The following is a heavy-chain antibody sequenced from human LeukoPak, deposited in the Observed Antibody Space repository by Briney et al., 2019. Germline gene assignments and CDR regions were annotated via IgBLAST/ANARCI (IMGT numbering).Heavy chain of an antibody. D-gene: IGHD1-26*01. J-gene: IGHJ3*02. Sequence: ASVKVSCKASGYTFTSYGISWVRQAPGQGLEWMGWISAYNGNTNYAQKLQGRVTMTEDTSTDTAYMELSSLRSEDTAVYYCATAPIVGATPQGAAFDIWGQGTMVTVSS. CDR3: ATAPIVGATPQGAAFDI. CDR2: ISAYNGNT. CDR1: GYTFTSYG. V-gene: IGHV1-18*01.